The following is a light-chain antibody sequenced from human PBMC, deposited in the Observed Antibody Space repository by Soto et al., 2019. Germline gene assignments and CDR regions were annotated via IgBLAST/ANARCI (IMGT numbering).Light chain of an antibody. V-gene: IGKV2-28*01. Sequence: DIVMTQSPLSLPVTPGEPASISCRSSQSLLHSNGYNYLDWYLQKPGQTPQLLIYLGSSRASGVPDRFSGTGSGTDLTLKISRVEADDVGVYYCMQALQTPWYTFGQGTKLEIK. CDR1: QSLLHSNGYNY. CDR3: MQALQTPWYT. J-gene: IGKJ2*01. CDR2: LGS.